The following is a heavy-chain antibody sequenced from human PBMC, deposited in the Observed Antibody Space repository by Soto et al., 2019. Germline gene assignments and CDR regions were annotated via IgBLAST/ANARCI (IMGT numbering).Heavy chain of an antibody. CDR3: ASRIAVAGRCGVSDFDY. J-gene: IGHJ4*02. Sequence: QVQLVQSGAEVKKPGSSVKVSCKASGGTFSSYAISWVRQAPGQGLEWMGGIIPIFGTANYAQKFQGRVTITADESTSTAYMELSSLRSEDTAVYYCASRIAVAGRCGVSDFDYWGQGTLVTVSS. CDR1: GGTFSSYA. V-gene: IGHV1-69*01. CDR2: IIPIFGTA. D-gene: IGHD6-19*01.